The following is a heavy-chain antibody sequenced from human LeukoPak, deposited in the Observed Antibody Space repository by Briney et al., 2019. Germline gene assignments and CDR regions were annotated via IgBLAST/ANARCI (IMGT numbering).Heavy chain of an antibody. J-gene: IGHJ4*02. CDR2: ISSSSSTI. Sequence: GGSLRLSCAASGFTFNSYSMNWVRQAPGKGLEWVSYISSSSSTIYYADSVKGRFTISRDNAKNSLYLQMNSLRAEDTAVYYCARARRLRFLEWLWDYWGQGTLVTVSS. CDR1: GFTFNSYS. V-gene: IGHV3-48*04. D-gene: IGHD3-3*01. CDR3: ARARRLRFLEWLWDY.